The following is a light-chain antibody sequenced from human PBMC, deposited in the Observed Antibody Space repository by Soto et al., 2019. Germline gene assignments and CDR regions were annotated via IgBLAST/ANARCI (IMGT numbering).Light chain of an antibody. V-gene: IGKV4-1*01. CDR3: KKFHPAPTS. CDR1: QSVLYSSNNKNY. Sequence: DIVMTQSPDFLAVSLGERATINCKSSQSVLYSSNNKNYIAWYQQKSGQPPKLLIYWASTRESGVPDRFTGGVFGTDFSLTISSLQAEDGAVYYCKKFHPAPTSFGKGTKVE. J-gene: IGKJ1*01. CDR2: WAS.